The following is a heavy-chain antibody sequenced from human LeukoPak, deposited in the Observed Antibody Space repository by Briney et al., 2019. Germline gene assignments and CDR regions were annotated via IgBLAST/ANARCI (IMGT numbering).Heavy chain of an antibody. V-gene: IGHV3-11*03. CDR3: ARYGSGSSYLDY. D-gene: IGHD3-10*01. Sequence: PGGSLRLSCAASGFTFSDYYMSWIRQAPGKGLEGVSYISSSRSYTNYADSVKGRFTISRDNAKNSLYLQMNRLRAADTAVYYCARYGSGSSYLDYWGQGTLVTVSS. J-gene: IGHJ4*02. CDR2: ISSSRSYT. CDR1: GFTFSDYY.